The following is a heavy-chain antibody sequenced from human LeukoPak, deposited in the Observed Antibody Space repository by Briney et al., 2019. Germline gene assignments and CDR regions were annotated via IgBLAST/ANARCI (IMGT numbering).Heavy chain of an antibody. CDR2: IYDSGST. J-gene: IGHJ4*02. Sequence: SESLSLTCSVSGGSVSSGRFYWSWIRHSPGKGLEWNEYIYDSGSTNYNPSLNSRVSRSVDTPKHQYSLTMTSVTAADTAGYYCAREKDGNSWLDFDAWGQGTLVTVSS. V-gene: IGHV4-61*01. CDR3: AREKDGNSWLDFDA. D-gene: IGHD6-13*01. CDR1: GGSVSSGRFY.